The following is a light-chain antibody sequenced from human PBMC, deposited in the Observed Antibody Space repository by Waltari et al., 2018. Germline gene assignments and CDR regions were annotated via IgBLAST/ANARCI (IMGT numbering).Light chain of an antibody. J-gene: IGLJ2*01. Sequence: SSNIGAGYDVHWYQQLPGTAPKLLIYGNSNRPSGVPDRFSGFKSGTSASLAITGLQAEDEADYYCQSYDSSLSGHVVFGGGTKLTVL. V-gene: IGLV1-40*01. CDR1: SSNIGAGYD. CDR2: GNS. CDR3: QSYDSSLSGHVV.